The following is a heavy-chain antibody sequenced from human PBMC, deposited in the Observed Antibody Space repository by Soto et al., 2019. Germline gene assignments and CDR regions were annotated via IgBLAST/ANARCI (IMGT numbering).Heavy chain of an antibody. Sequence: QVQLVESGGGVVQPGRSLRLSCAASGFTFSSYAMHWVRQAPGKGLEWVAVISYDGSNKYYADSVKGRCTISRDNSKNTLYLQMNSLRAEDTAVYYCARDKEQQLDGDYYYGMDVWGQGTTVTVSS. CDR3: ARDKEQQLDGDYYYGMDV. J-gene: IGHJ6*02. CDR2: ISYDGSNK. D-gene: IGHD6-13*01. V-gene: IGHV3-30-3*01. CDR1: GFTFSSYA.